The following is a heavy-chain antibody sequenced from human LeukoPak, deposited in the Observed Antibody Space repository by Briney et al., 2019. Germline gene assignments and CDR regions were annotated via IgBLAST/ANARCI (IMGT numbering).Heavy chain of an antibody. V-gene: IGHV3-7*01. D-gene: IGHD5-12*01. CDR3: ARDPRGAGYEALFDY. J-gene: IGHJ4*02. CDR1: GFPFSSYW. CDR2: IKQDGSEK. Sequence: GSLNLSCAAPGFPFSSYWISWVRQAQGKGWEWVPNIKQDGSEKYYVDSVKGRFTISRDNAKNSLYLQMNSLRAEDTAVYYCARDPRGAGYEALFDYWGQGTLVTVSS.